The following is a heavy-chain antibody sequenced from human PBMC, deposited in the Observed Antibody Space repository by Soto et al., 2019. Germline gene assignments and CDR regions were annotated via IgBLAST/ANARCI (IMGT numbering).Heavy chain of an antibody. Sequence: LRLSCAASGFTFSSYWMHWVRQAPGKGLVWVSRINSGGSSTSYADSVKGRFTVSRDNAKNTLYLQMNSLRAEDTAVYYCARGGGYDYVWGSYRSLFDYWGQGTLVTVSS. J-gene: IGHJ4*02. CDR3: ARGGGYDYVWGSYRSLFDY. D-gene: IGHD3-16*02. V-gene: IGHV3-74*01. CDR1: GFTFSSYW. CDR2: INSGGSST.